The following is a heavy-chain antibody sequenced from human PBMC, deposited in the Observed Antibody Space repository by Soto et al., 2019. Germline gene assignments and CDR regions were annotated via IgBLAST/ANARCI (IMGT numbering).Heavy chain of an antibody. D-gene: IGHD5-12*01. CDR3: VATTMALYYGMDV. CDR2: LNHSGTT. J-gene: IGHJ6*02. Sequence: QVQLQQWGAGLLKPSETLSLTCAVYGGSFSDYFWSWIRQPPGKGLEWIGELNHSGTTNYNPSLKSRVTISLDSSKNHFSPTLPSVTAADTAVYYSVATTMALYYGMDVWGQGTTVTVSS. V-gene: IGHV4-34*01. CDR1: GGSFSDYF.